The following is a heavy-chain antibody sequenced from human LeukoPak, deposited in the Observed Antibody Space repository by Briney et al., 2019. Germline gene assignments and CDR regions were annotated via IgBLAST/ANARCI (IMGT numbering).Heavy chain of an antibody. J-gene: IGHJ6*03. V-gene: IGHV4-4*02. CDR3: ARHVSAYSSGLPYYMDV. CDR1: GGSICSSNW. D-gene: IGHD6-19*01. CDR2: IYHSGST. Sequence: SGTLSLTCAVSGGSICSSNWWSWVGQPPGKWLEWIGEIYHSGSTNYNPSLKSRVTISVDKSKNQFSLKLSSVTAADTAVYYCARHVSAYSSGLPYYMDVWGKGTTVTVSS.